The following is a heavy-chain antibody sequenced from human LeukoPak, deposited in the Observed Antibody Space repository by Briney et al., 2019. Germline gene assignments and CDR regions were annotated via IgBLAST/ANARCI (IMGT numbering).Heavy chain of an antibody. CDR1: GFTFSDYY. Sequence: PGGSLRLSCAASGFTFSDYYVGWIRQAPGKGLEWVSYISSSSSYTNYADSVKGRFTISRDNAKNSLYLQMNSLRAEDTAVYYCARDGIVVPAAIDYWGQGTLVTVSS. D-gene: IGHD2-2*01. CDR2: ISSSSSYT. CDR3: ARDGIVVPAAIDY. V-gene: IGHV3-11*06. J-gene: IGHJ4*02.